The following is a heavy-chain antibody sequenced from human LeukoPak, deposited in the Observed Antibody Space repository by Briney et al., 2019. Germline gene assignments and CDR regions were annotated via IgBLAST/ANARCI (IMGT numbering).Heavy chain of an antibody. Sequence: PSETLSLTCAVYGGSFSGYYWSWIRQPPGKGLEWIGEINHSGSTNYNPSLKSRVTISVDTSKNQFSLKLSSVTAADTAVYYCASAGGPATDGWFDPWGQGTLVTVSS. V-gene: IGHV4-34*01. CDR1: GGSFSGYY. J-gene: IGHJ5*02. CDR3: ASAGGPATDGWFDP. D-gene: IGHD3-16*01. CDR2: INHSGST.